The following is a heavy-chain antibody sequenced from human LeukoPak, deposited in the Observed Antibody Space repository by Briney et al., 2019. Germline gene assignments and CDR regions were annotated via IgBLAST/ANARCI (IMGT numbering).Heavy chain of an antibody. V-gene: IGHV3-33*01. CDR2: IWYDGSNK. CDR3: ARDGGGGGSIAVAGGGYYYYGMDV. Sequence: GGSLRLSCAASGFTFSSYGMHWVRQAPGKGLEWVAVIWYDGSNKYYADSVKGRFTISRDNSKNPLYLQMNSLRAEDTGVYYCARDGGGGGSIAVAGGGYYYYGMDVWGQGTTVTVSS. J-gene: IGHJ6*02. D-gene: IGHD6-19*01. CDR1: GFTFSSYG.